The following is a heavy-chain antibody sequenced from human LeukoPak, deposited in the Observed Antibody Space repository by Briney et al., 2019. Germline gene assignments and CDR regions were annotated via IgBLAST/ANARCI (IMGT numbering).Heavy chain of an antibody. CDR2: IVVGSGNT. J-gene: IGHJ4*02. CDR1: GSTFTSSA. D-gene: IGHD4-17*01. CDR3: ATPSQDYGDYSY. V-gene: IGHV1-58*01. Sequence: SVNVSFKASGSTFTSSAVQWVGQARGQRGEGIGWIVVGSGNTNYALKFQERVTITRDMSTSTAYMELSSLRSEDTAVYYCATPSQDYGDYSYWGQGTLVTVSS.